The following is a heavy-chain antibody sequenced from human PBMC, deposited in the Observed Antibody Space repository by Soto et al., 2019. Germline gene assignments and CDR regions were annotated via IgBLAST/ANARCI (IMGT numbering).Heavy chain of an antibody. CDR3: AREPLTGTTEGYYFDY. J-gene: IGHJ4*02. V-gene: IGHV1-46*01. CDR1: GYTFTSYY. CDR2: INPSGGST. D-gene: IGHD1-20*01. Sequence: QVQLVQSGAEVKKPGASVKVSCKASGYTFTSYYMHWVRQAPGQGLEWMGIINPSGGSTSYAQKFQGRVTMTXXTXTXXVYMELSSLRSEDTAVYYCAREPLTGTTEGYYFDYWGQGTLVTVSS.